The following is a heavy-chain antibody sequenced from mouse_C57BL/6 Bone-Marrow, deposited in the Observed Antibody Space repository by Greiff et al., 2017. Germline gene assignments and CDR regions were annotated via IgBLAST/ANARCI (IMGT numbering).Heavy chain of an antibody. V-gene: IGHV1-81*01. CDR1: GYTFTSYG. J-gene: IGHJ1*03. D-gene: IGHD1-1*01. CDR2: IYPRSGNT. CDR3: ARHFNYYGSSHWYFDV. Sequence: VQLQQSGAELARPGASVKLSCKASGYTFTSYGISWVKQRTGQGLEWIGEIYPRSGNTYYTEKFKGKATLTADKSSSTAYMELRSLTSEDSAVYFCARHFNYYGSSHWYFDVWGTGTTVTVAA.